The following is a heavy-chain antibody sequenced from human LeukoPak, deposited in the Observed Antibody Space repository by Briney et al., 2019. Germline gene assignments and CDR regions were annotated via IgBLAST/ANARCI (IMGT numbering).Heavy chain of an antibody. D-gene: IGHD3-10*01. CDR1: GFTFSDHS. J-gene: IGHJ5*01. CDR3: ARGSVVDESGSYYRWFDL. Sequence: GGSLRLSCVASGFTFSDHSMMWVRQAPGKGLEWVANIKRDGSENNYVDSVRGRCTVSRDNRENSLYLHLNSLGGEDTAVYYCARGSVVDESGSYYRWFDLWGQGSLVTVS. CDR2: IKRDGSEN. V-gene: IGHV3-7*01.